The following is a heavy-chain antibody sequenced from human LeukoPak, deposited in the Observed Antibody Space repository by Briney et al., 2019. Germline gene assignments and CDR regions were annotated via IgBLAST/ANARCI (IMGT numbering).Heavy chain of an antibody. J-gene: IGHJ5*02. CDR1: GGSFSGYY. Sequence: PSETLSLTCAVYGGSFSGYYWSWIRQPPGKGLEWIGEINHSGSTNYNPSLKSRVTISVDTSKNQFSLKLSSVTAADTAVYYCARERNGWFDPWGQGTLVTVSS. CDR3: ARERNGWFDP. CDR2: INHSGST. V-gene: IGHV4-34*01. D-gene: IGHD1-1*01.